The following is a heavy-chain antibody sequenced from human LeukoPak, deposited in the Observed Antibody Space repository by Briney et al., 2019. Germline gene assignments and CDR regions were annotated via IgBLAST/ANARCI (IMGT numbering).Heavy chain of an antibody. Sequence: GESLKISCKGSGYSITSYWIGWVRQMPGKGLEWMGIIYPDDSNTRFSPSFQGQVTISADKSISTAYLQWSSLKASDTAMYYCAGYPSDHSNAGDYWGQGTLVTVSS. CDR1: GYSITSYW. D-gene: IGHD4-11*01. J-gene: IGHJ4*02. V-gene: IGHV5-51*01. CDR3: AGYPSDHSNAGDY. CDR2: IYPDDSNT.